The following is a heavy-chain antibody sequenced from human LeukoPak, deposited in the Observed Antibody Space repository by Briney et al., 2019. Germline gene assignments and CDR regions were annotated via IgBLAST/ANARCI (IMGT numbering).Heavy chain of an antibody. CDR3: ARQVPYTSRPDY. CDR1: GGFISSYY. J-gene: IGHJ4*02. V-gene: IGHV4-59*08. Sequence: SETLSLTCTVSGGFISSYYWGWIRQPAGKGLEWIGYIYYSGSTNYNPSLKSRVTISVDTSKNQFSLKLDSVTAADTAVYYCARQVPYTSRPDYWGQGTLVTVSS. D-gene: IGHD2-2*01. CDR2: IYYSGST.